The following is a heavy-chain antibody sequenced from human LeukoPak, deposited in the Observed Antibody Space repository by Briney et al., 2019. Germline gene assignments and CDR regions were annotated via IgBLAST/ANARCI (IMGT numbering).Heavy chain of an antibody. V-gene: IGHV1-2*02. J-gene: IGHJ3*02. D-gene: IGHD2-21*02. CDR1: GYTFTGYY. CDR2: INPNSGGT. Sequence: ASVKVSCKASGYTFTGYYMHWVRQAPGQGLEWMGWINPNSGGTNYAQKFQGRVTMTRDTSISTAYMELSRLRSDDTAVYYCARAYCGGDCYNAFDIWGQGTMVTVSS. CDR3: ARAYCGGDCYNAFDI.